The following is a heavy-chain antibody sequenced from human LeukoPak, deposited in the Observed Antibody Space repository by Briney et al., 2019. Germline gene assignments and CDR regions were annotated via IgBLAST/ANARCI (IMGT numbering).Heavy chain of an antibody. CDR2: ISSGSTI. CDR3: ARDQGAIDY. V-gene: IGHV3-48*03. CDR1: GFTFSSYE. Sequence: GGSLRLSCAASGFTFSSYEMNWVRQAPGKGLEWVSYISSGSTIYYADSVKGRFTISRDNAKNSLYLQMNSLRAEDTAVYYCARDQGAIDYWGQGTLVTVSS. D-gene: IGHD1-26*01. J-gene: IGHJ4*02.